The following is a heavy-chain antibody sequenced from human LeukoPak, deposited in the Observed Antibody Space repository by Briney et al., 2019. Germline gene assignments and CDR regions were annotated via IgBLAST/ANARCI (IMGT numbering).Heavy chain of an antibody. CDR3: ARAGCSSTSCYFGSWFDP. CDR2: ISAYNGNT. Sequence: ASVKVSCKASGYTFTSYGISWVRQAPGQGLEWMGWISAYNGNTNYAQKLQGRVTMTTDTSTSTAYVELRSLRSDDTAVYYCARAGCSSTSCYFGSWFDPWGQGTLVTVSS. CDR1: GYTFTSYG. J-gene: IGHJ5*02. D-gene: IGHD2-2*01. V-gene: IGHV1-18*01.